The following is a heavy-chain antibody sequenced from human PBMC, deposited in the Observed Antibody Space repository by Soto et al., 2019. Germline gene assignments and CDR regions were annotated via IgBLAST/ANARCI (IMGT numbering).Heavy chain of an antibody. Sequence: EVQLVESGGGLVQPGGSLRLSCAASGFTFSNYWMHWVRQAPGKGLVWVSRINSDGSSTGYADSVKGRFTISRDNAKNTLYLQMTSLRADDTAVYYCARRDQIAYYYGMDVWGQGTTVTVSS. J-gene: IGHJ6*02. CDR3: ARRDQIAYYYGMDV. D-gene: IGHD2-21*01. CDR1: GFTFSNYW. V-gene: IGHV3-74*01. CDR2: INSDGSST.